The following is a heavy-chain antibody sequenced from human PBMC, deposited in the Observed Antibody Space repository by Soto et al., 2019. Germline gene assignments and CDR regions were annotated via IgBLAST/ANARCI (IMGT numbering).Heavy chain of an antibody. CDR2: IYPGDSDT. CDR3: ARHGSGWSVAHY. Sequence: PGESLKISCKASRYSFTSYWIGWVRQTPEKGLEWMGIIYPGDSDTRYSPSFQGQVTISADKSISTAYLQLTSLKASDSAMYYCARHGSGWSVAHYWGQGTLVTVSS. CDR1: RYSFTSYW. J-gene: IGHJ4*02. D-gene: IGHD6-19*01. V-gene: IGHV5-51*01.